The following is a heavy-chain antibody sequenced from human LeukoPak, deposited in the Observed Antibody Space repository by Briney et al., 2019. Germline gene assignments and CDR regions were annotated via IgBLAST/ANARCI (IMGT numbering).Heavy chain of an antibody. CDR2: INHHGST. D-gene: IGHD5-18*01. J-gene: IGHJ4*02. CDR3: ARGSDTYGYNY. V-gene: IGHV4-34*01. Sequence: SETLSLTCAVYGGSFSGYYWSWIRQPPGKGLEWIGEINHHGSTNYNPSLKSRVTMSVDTSKNQFSLKLSSVTAADTAVYYCARGSDTYGYNYWGQGTLVTVSS. CDR1: GGSFSGYY.